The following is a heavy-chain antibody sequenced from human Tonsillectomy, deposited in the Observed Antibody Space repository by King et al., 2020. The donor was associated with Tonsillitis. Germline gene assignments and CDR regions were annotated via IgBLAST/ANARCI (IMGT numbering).Heavy chain of an antibody. V-gene: IGHV3-9*01. CDR1: GFTFDDYA. J-gene: IGHJ4*02. D-gene: IGHD2-15*01. CDR2: ISWNSGSI. Sequence: VQLVESGGGLVQPGRSLRLSCAASGFTFDDYAMHWVRQAPGKGLEWVSGISWNSGSIGYADSVKGRFTISRDNAKNSLYLQMNSLRAEDTALYYCAKDIDGFDCSGGSCYSYFDYWGQGTLVTVSS. CDR3: AKDIDGFDCSGGSCYSYFDY.